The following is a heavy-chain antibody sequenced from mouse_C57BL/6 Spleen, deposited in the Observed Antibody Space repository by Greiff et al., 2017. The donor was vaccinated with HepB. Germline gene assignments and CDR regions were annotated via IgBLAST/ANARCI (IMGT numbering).Heavy chain of an antibody. D-gene: IGHD2-5*01. V-gene: IGHV1-82*01. CDR3: ARPFYYSNSMDY. CDR1: GYAFSSSW. Sequence: VKLQESGPELVKPGASVKISCKASGYAFSSSWMNWVKQRPGKGLEWIGRIYPGDGDTNYNGKFKGKATLTADKSSSTAYMQLSSLTSEDSAVYFCARPFYYSNSMDYWGQGTSVTVSS. CDR2: IYPGDGDT. J-gene: IGHJ4*01.